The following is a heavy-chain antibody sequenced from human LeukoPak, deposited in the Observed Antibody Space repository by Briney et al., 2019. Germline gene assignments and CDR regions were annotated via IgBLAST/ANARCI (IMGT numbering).Heavy chain of an antibody. Sequence: PSETLSLTCAVYGGSFSGYYWSWIRQPPGKGLEWIGEINHSGSTNYNPSLKSRVTISVDTSKNQFSLKLSSVTAADTAVYYCARAQSGWYTRERYYFDFWGQGTLVTVSS. CDR3: ARAQSGWYTRERYYFDF. D-gene: IGHD6-19*01. V-gene: IGHV4-34*01. CDR2: INHSGST. J-gene: IGHJ4*02. CDR1: GGSFSGYY.